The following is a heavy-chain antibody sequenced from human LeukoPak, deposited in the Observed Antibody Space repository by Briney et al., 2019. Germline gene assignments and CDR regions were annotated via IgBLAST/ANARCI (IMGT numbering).Heavy chain of an antibody. CDR2: IWYDGSNK. V-gene: IGHV3-33*03. CDR1: GFTFSSYG. J-gene: IGHJ4*02. D-gene: IGHD4-17*01. CDR3: AGTHYGDYVDY. Sequence: GGSLRLSCAASGFTFSSYGMHWVRQAPGRGLEWVAVIWYDGSNKYYADSVKGRFTISRDNAKNSLYLQMNSLRAEDTAVYYCAGTHYGDYVDYWGQGTLVTVSS.